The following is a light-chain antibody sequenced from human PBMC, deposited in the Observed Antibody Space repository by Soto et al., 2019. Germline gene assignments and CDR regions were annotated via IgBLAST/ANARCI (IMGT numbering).Light chain of an antibody. J-gene: IGLJ1*01. CDR1: NRDVGGFNY. V-gene: IGLV2-14*01. CDR2: DVI. CDR3: NSYTDSGSYV. Sequence: QSALTQPASVSGSPGQSITISCTGTNRDVGGFNYVSWYQQHPGKAPKLMIYDVIDRPSGVSNRFSASKSGNTASLTISGLQAEDEADYYCNSYTDSGSYVFGTGTQLTVL.